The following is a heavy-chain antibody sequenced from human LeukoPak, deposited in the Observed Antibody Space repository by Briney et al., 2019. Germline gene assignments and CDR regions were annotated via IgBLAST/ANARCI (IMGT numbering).Heavy chain of an antibody. D-gene: IGHD6-13*01. CDR3: ARGRGGSSWFDYYHYYMDV. CDR2: INHSGST. CDR1: GGSFSGYY. V-gene: IGHV4-34*01. Sequence: PSETLSLTCAVYGGSFSGYYWSWIRQPPGKGLEWIGEINHSGSTNYNPSLKSRVTISVDTSKNQFSLKLSSVTAADTAVYYCARGRGGSSWFDYYHYYMDVWGKGTTVTVSS. J-gene: IGHJ6*03.